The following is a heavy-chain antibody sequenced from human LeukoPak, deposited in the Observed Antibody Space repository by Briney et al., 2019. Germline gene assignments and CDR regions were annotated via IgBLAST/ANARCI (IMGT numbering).Heavy chain of an antibody. V-gene: IGHV4-34*01. CDR1: GGSFSGYY. CDR3: ARGRYYDSSGYYYDAPDRNFDY. CDR2: INHSGST. D-gene: IGHD3-22*01. Sequence: PSETLSLTCAVYGGSFSGYYWSWIRQPPGKGLEWIGEINHSGSTNYNPSLKSRVTISVDTSKNQFSLKLSSVTAADTAVYYCARGRYYDSSGYYYDAPDRNFDYWGQGTLVTVSS. J-gene: IGHJ4*02.